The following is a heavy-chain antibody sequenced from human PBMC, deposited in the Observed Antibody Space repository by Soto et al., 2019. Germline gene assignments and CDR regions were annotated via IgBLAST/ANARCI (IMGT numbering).Heavy chain of an antibody. CDR1: GFTFSSYP. J-gene: IGHJ6*02. V-gene: IGHV3-30-3*01. Sequence: PGGSLRLSCAASGFTFSSYPMHWVPQAPGKXLEWVAAISYDGSNDYYADSVRGRFSISRDNSKSTLYLQMNSLRTEDTAVYYCARRTKYCSGGSCYPWHYRVDVWGQGTAVTVSS. D-gene: IGHD2-15*01. CDR2: ISYDGSND. CDR3: ARRTKYCSGGSCYPWHYRVDV.